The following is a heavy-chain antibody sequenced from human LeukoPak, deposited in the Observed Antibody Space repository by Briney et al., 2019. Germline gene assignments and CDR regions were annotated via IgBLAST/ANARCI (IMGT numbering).Heavy chain of an antibody. CDR1: GGSISSSSYY. J-gene: IGHJ4*02. CDR2: IYYSGST. Sequence: SETLSLTCTVSGGSISSSSYYWGWIRQPPGKGLEWIGSIYYSGSTYYNPSLKSRVTISVDTSKNQFSLKLSSVTAADTAVYYCARDNIVATINFDYWGQGTLVTVSS. V-gene: IGHV4-39*07. D-gene: IGHD5-12*01. CDR3: ARDNIVATINFDY.